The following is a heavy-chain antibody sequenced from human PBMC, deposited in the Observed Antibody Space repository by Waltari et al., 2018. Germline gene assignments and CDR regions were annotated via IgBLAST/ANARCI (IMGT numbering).Heavy chain of an antibody. D-gene: IGHD3-10*01. CDR3: ARGRVWSGEDYYYGMDV. Sequence: QVQLQQWGAGLLKPSETLSLTCAVYGGSFSGYSWRWYRQPPGKGLEWIGEINHSGSTNYNPSLKSRVTISVDTSKNQFSLKLSSVTAADTAVYYCARGRVWSGEDYYYGMDVWGQGTTVTVSS. J-gene: IGHJ6*02. CDR2: INHSGST. V-gene: IGHV4-34*01. CDR1: GGSFSGYS.